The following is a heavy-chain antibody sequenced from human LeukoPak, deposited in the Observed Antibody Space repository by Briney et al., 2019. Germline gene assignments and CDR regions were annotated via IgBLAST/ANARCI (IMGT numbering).Heavy chain of an antibody. J-gene: IGHJ4*02. Sequence: GGSLRLSCAASGFTFSSYAMSWVRQAPGKGLEWVSAISGSGGSTYYADSVKGRFTISRDNSKNTLYLQMNSLRAEDTAVYYCARGRSYGVAYFFDYWGQGTLVTVSS. CDR3: ARGRSYGVAYFFDY. CDR1: GFTFSSYA. CDR2: ISGSGGST. D-gene: IGHD1-26*01. V-gene: IGHV3-23*01.